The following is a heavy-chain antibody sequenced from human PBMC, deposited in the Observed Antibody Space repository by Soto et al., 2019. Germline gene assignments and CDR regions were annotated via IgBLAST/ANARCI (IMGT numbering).Heavy chain of an antibody. CDR1: GLTFSKYA. CDR3: VGARCVAPSCEGRDLFVP. Sequence: QMQLVESGGGVVQPGGSLRLSCADSGLTFSKYAMHWVRQAPGKGLECVAAILHDGDKKRYADSVEGRFTISRDNSMEALSLPMRGLRAEDSAVYYCVGARCVAPSCEGRDLFVPWGQGTLVTVSS. V-gene: IGHV3-30*03. CDR2: ILHDGDKK. J-gene: IGHJ5*02. D-gene: IGHD2-15*01.